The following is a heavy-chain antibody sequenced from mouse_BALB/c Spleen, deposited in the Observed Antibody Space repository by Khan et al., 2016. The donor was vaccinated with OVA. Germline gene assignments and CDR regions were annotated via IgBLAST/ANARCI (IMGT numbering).Heavy chain of an antibody. D-gene: IGHD2-4*01. CDR1: GFSLTTYG. V-gene: IGHV2-2*02. Sequence: QVQLKQSGPGLVQPSQSLSITCTVSGFSLTTYGVHWVRQSPGKGLEWLGVIWSGGSTDYNAAFISRLSISKDSSKSKVFFKMNSLQVNDTAIYYCARNYDYDEGLAYWGQGTLVTVSA. CDR3: ARNYDYDEGLAY. J-gene: IGHJ3*01. CDR2: IWSGGST.